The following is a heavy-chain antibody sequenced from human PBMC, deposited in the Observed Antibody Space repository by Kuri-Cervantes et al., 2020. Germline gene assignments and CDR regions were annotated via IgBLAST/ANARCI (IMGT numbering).Heavy chain of an antibody. V-gene: IGHV4-34*01. CDR1: GFTFSSYA. D-gene: IGHD3-16*01. Sequence: GSLRLSCAASGFTFSSYAMHWVRQAPGKGLEWIGEINHSGDTNYIPSLKSRVTISVDTSKNQFSLKLSSVTAADTAVYYCARVMITFGTYFDYWGQGTLVTVSS. CDR3: ARVMITFGTYFDY. CDR2: INHSGDT. J-gene: IGHJ4*02.